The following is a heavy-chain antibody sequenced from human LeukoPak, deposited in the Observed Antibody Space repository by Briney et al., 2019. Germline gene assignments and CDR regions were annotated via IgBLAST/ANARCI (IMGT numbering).Heavy chain of an antibody. CDR3: ARGSNWFPQDAFDL. CDR1: GFTFSSYW. J-gene: IGHJ3*01. D-gene: IGHD6-13*01. Sequence: GGSLRLSGAASGFTFSSYWMHWVRQAPGKGLVWVSRMNSDGSSTNYADSVKGRFTISRDNAKNTLYLQMNSLRDEDTAMYYCARGSNWFPQDAFDLWGQGTMVTVSS. CDR2: MNSDGSST. V-gene: IGHV3-74*01.